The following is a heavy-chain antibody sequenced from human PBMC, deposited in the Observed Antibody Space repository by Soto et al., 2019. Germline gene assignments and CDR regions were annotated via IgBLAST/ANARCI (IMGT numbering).Heavy chain of an antibody. Sequence: SETLSLACTVAGGSLSSNRYCWAWIRQPPGKGLEGFGSIYYSGSTHYNPSLKSRVTLTVDTSQNQFSLKRSSVTAADTPEYYCASVGSSRWGGWLDPWDQGTLVTVSS. CDR3: ASVGSSRWGGWLDP. J-gene: IGHJ5*02. CDR1: GGSLSSNRYC. V-gene: IGHV4-39*01. CDR2: IYYSGST. D-gene: IGHD6-13*01.